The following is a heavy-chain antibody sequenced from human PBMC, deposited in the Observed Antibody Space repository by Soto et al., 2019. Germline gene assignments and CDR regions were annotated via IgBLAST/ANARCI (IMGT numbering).Heavy chain of an antibody. CDR3: ASTRYCSGGSCLYFDY. D-gene: IGHD2-15*01. Sequence: SETLSLTCTVSGCSISSYYWSWIRQHPRKGLEWIGYIYYSGSTYYNPSLKSRVTISVDTSKNQFSLKLSSVTAADTAVYYCASTRYCSGGSCLYFDYWGQGTLVTVSS. V-gene: IGHV4-59*06. J-gene: IGHJ4*02. CDR1: GCSISSYY. CDR2: IYYSGST.